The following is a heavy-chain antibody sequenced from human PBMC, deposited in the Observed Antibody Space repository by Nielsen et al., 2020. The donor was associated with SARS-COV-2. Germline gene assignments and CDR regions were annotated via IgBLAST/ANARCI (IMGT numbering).Heavy chain of an antibody. Sequence: GESLKISCAASGFTFSSYSMNWVRQAPGKGLEWVSSISSSSSYIYYADSVKGRFTISRDNAKNSLYLQMNSLRAEDTAVYYCARPPDYGDYLNYWGQGTLVTVSS. J-gene: IGHJ4*02. V-gene: IGHV3-21*04. CDR3: ARPPDYGDYLNY. CDR1: GFTFSSYS. D-gene: IGHD4-17*01. CDR2: ISSSSSYI.